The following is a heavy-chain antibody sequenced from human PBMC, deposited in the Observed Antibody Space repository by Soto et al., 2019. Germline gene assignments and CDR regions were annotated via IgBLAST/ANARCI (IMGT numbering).Heavy chain of an antibody. CDR2: ITTGGNA. V-gene: IGHV3-13*01. J-gene: IGHJ3*01. CDR1: GFSFSNHD. Sequence: EVQLVESGGDLVQPGGSLRLSCAASGFSFSNHDMHWVRQPKGKGLEWVSGITTGGNAYFADSVKGRFSISPENAKNSFYLQTSSLRAEDTAMYYCVRVNADAYDVWGQGTMVTVSS. CDR3: VRVNADAYDV.